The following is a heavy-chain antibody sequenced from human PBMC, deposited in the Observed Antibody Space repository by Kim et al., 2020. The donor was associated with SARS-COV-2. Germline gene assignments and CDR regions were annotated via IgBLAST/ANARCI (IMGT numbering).Heavy chain of an antibody. J-gene: IGHJ4*02. V-gene: IGHV7-4-1*02. CDR3: ARGVDGRGTYY. D-gene: IGHD2-15*01. Sequence: PTYAQGFTGRFVFSLDTSVSTAYLQISSLKAEDTAVYYCARGVDGRGTYYWGQGTLVTVSS. CDR2: P.